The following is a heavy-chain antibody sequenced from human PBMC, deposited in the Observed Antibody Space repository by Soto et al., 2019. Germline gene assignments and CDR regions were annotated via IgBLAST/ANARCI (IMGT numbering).Heavy chain of an antibody. V-gene: IGHV1-3*05. D-gene: IGHD6-19*01. CDR2: INAGNGNT. J-gene: IGHJ4*02. CDR1: GYTFTGYA. Sequence: QVQLVQSGAEEKKPGASVKVSCKASGYTFTGYAMHWVRQAPGQRLEWMGWINAGNGNTKYSQKLQGRVTITRDTSASTAYMELSSLRSEDTAVYYCARAVAVPADFDDWGQGTLVTVSS. CDR3: ARAVAVPADFDD.